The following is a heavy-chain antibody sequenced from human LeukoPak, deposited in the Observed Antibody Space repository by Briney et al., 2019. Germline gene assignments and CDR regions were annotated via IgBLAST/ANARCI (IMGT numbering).Heavy chain of an antibody. V-gene: IGHV1-2*02. J-gene: IGHJ6*03. CDR1: GYTFTGYY. Sequence: GASVKVSCKASGYTFTGYYMHWVRQAPGQGLEWMGWINPNSGGTNYAQKFQGRVTMTRDTSISTAYMELSRLRSDDTAVYYCARGGPGDYYYYYYMDVWGKGTTVTVSS. D-gene: IGHD1-26*01. CDR3: ARGGPGDYYYYYYMDV. CDR2: INPNSGGT.